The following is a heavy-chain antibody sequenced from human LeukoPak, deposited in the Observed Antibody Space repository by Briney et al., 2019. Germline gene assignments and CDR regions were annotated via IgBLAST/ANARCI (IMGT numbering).Heavy chain of an antibody. CDR2: VSGSGDST. Sequence: GGSLRLACAASGFTFSNFAMTWVRLAPGRGLEWVSTVSGSGDSTHLADSVKGRFTISRDNSKNTLYLQMNRLRVEDTALYYCAKGSVDTSYIDYWGQGTLVTVSS. CDR1: GFTFSNFA. V-gene: IGHV3-23*01. CDR3: AKGSVDTSYIDY. D-gene: IGHD3-10*01. J-gene: IGHJ4*02.